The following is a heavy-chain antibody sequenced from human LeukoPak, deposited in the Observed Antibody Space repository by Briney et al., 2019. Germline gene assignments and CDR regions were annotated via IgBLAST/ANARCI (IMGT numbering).Heavy chain of an antibody. D-gene: IGHD6-19*01. CDR1: GYSFTSYA. J-gene: IGHJ6*02. CDR3: ARGGSTGWYYYYYVIDV. CDR2: INTNTGNP. Sequence: ASVKVSCKASGYSFTSYAMNWVRQAPGQGLEWMGWINTNTGNPTYAQGFTGRFVFSLDTSVSTAYLQISSLKAEDAAVYYCARGGSTGWYYYYYVIDVWGQGTTVTVSS. V-gene: IGHV7-4-1*02.